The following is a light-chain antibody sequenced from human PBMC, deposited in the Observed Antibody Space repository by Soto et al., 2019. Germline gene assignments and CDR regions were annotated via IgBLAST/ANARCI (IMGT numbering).Light chain of an antibody. CDR3: QHYNNLWG. CDR1: QSVRSN. CDR2: GAS. J-gene: IGKJ4*01. Sequence: EIVMTQSPATLSVSPGERVTLSCRASQSVRSNLAWYQQKPGQVPRVLIYGASTRAIAIPDRFSGSGSGTEFTLTISSLQSEDFAAYYCQHYNNLWGFGGGTKVEIK. V-gene: IGKV3-15*01.